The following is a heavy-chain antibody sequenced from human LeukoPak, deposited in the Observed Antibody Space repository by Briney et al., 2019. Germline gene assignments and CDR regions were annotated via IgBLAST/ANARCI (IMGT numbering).Heavy chain of an antibody. CDR1: GGSFSGSSYH. V-gene: IGHV4-39*01. Sequence: SETLSLTCTVSGGSFSGSSYHWGWIRQPPGKGLEWIGSINYSWHTYYNPSLESRVTISVDSSKNQFSLKVTSVTAADTALYYCAPTYSYTRGGYDYWGPGTLVTVSS. CDR2: INYSWHT. J-gene: IGHJ4*02. CDR3: APTYSYTRGGYDY. D-gene: IGHD5-18*01.